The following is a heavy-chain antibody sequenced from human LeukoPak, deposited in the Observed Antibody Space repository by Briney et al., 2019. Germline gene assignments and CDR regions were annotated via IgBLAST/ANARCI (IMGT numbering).Heavy chain of an antibody. D-gene: IGHD3-10*01. Sequence: GGSLRLSCAASGLTFSDYYMSWIRQAPGKGLEWVSYISSSGSTIYYADSVKGRFTISRDNAKNSLYLQMNSLRAEDTAVYYCAKGGAVSSKSITLVRGTRNYHYYMDVWGKGTTVTISS. CDR2: ISSSGSTI. CDR3: AKGGAVSSKSITLVRGTRNYHYYMDV. V-gene: IGHV3-11*01. J-gene: IGHJ6*03. CDR1: GLTFSDYY.